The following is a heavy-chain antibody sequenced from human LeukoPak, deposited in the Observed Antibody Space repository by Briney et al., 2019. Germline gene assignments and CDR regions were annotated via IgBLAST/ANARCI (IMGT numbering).Heavy chain of an antibody. Sequence: ASVKVSCKASGYTFTSYAMNWVRQAPGQGLEWMGWINTNTGNPTYAQGLTGRFVFSLDTSVSTAYLQISSLKAEDTAVYYCARLLITMVRGVIIAGYGMDVWGQGTTVTVPS. V-gene: IGHV7-4-1*02. CDR2: INTNTGNP. CDR1: GYTFTSYA. D-gene: IGHD3-10*01. J-gene: IGHJ6*02. CDR3: ARLLITMVRGVIIAGYGMDV.